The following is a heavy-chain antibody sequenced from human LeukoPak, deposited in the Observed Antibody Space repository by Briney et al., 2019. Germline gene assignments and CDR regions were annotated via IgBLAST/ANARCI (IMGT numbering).Heavy chain of an antibody. Sequence: GGSLRLSCAASGFTFSSYGMHWVRQAPGKGLEWVAFIRYDGSNKYYADSVKGRFTISRDNSKNTLYLQMNSLRAEDTAVYYCAKVKVWFGDYFDYWGQGTLVTVSS. CDR1: GFTFSSYG. V-gene: IGHV3-30*02. D-gene: IGHD3-10*01. CDR2: IRYDGSNK. J-gene: IGHJ4*02. CDR3: AKVKVWFGDYFDY.